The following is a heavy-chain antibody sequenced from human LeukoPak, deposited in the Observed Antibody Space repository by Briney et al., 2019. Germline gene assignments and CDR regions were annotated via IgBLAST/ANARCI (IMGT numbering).Heavy chain of an antibody. CDR2: IIPIFGTA. J-gene: IGHJ6*04. CDR1: GGTFSSYA. V-gene: IGHV1-69*01. CDR3: ASSTRGIVVAYYYYGMDV. Sequence: SVKVSCKASGGTFSSYAISWVRQAPGQGLEWMGGIIPIFGTANYAQKFQGRVTITADESTSTAYMELSGLRSEDTAVYYCASSTRGIVVAYYYYGMDVWGKGTTVTVSS. D-gene: IGHD2-15*01.